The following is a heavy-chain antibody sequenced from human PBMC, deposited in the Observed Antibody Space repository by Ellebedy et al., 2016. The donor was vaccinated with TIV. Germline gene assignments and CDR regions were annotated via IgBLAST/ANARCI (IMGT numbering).Heavy chain of an antibody. CDR3: ASARSGGYYYYMDV. Sequence: ASVKVSXXVSGYTLTELSMHWVRQAPGKGLEWMGGFDPEDGETIYAQKFQGRVTMTRDTSTSTVYMELSSLRSEDTAVYYCASARSGGYYYYMDVWGKGTTVTVSS. CDR1: GYTLTELS. CDR2: FDPEDGET. V-gene: IGHV1-24*01. D-gene: IGHD1-26*01. J-gene: IGHJ6*03.